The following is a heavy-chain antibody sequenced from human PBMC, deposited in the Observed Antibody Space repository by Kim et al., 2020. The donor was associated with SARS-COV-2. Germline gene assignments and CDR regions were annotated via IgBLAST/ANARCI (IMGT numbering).Heavy chain of an antibody. J-gene: IGHJ5*02. Sequence: GGSLRLSCAASGFTFSSYAMSWVRQAPGKGLEWVSAISGSGGSTYYADSVKGRFTISRDNSKNTLYLQMNSLRAEDTAVYYRAKDRGRPPRKGWRYLLPSDWFGRWGQGALVTVSA. D-gene: IGHD2-2*01. CDR1: GFTFSSYA. CDR3: AKDRGRPPRKGWRYLLPSDWFGR. CDR2: ISGSGGST. V-gene: IGHV3-23*01.